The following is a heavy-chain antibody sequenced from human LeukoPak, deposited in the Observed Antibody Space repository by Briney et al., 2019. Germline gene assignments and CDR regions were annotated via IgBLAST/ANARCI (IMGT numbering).Heavy chain of an antibody. Sequence: GGSLRLSCAATGFTFSSYAMSWVRQAPGKGLEWVSAISGSGGSTYYADSVKGRFTISRDNSKNTLYLQMNSLRAEDTAVYYCAKGHTDSGFADRSEGAFDYWGQGTLVTVSS. V-gene: IGHV3-23*01. CDR1: GFTFSSYA. J-gene: IGHJ4*02. CDR3: AKGHTDSGFADRSEGAFDY. D-gene: IGHD5-12*01. CDR2: ISGSGGST.